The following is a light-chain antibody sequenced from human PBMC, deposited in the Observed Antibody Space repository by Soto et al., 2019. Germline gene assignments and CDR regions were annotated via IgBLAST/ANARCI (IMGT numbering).Light chain of an antibody. Sequence: EIVMTQSPATLSVSPGERATLSCRAGQSISNNLAWYQQKPGQAPRLLIYGASTRATGIPARFTGSGSGTEFTLTISSLQSEDSAVYYCQQYSNWPRTFGQGTKV. V-gene: IGKV3-15*01. CDR1: QSISNN. J-gene: IGKJ1*01. CDR3: QQYSNWPRT. CDR2: GAS.